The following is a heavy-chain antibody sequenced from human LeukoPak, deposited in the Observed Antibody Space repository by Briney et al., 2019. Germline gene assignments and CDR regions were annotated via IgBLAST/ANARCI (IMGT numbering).Heavy chain of an antibody. CDR3: ARYYYDSSGYYLVDY. Sequence: ASVKVSCKASGYTFTSYDINWVRQATGQGLEWMGWMNPNSGNTGYAQKFQGRVTMTRNTSISTAYMELSSLTSEDTAVYYCARYYYDSSGYYLVDYWGQGTLVTVSS. D-gene: IGHD3-22*01. V-gene: IGHV1-8*01. CDR1: GYTFTSYD. J-gene: IGHJ4*02. CDR2: MNPNSGNT.